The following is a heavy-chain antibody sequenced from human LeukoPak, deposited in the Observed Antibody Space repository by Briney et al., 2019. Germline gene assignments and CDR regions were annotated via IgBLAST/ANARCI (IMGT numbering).Heavy chain of an antibody. CDR3: ARVQGYSYGN. CDR2: INIDGSST. Sequence: PGGSLRLSCAASGFTFSSYWMHWLRQAPGKGLVWVSRINIDGSSTIYADSVKGRFTISRNNAKNTLYLQMNSLRAEDTAVYYCARVQGYSYGNWGQGTLVTVSS. J-gene: IGHJ4*02. V-gene: IGHV3-74*01. CDR1: GFTFSSYW. D-gene: IGHD5-18*01.